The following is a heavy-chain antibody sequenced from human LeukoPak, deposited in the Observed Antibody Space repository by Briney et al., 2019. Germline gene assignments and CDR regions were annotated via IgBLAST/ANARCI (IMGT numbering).Heavy chain of an antibody. CDR3: ARERGDRDYERFDY. CDR2: IYSGGNT. Sequence: PGGSLRHSCAASGLAISSNYMIWVRLAPGKGLEWVAVIYSGGNTDYADSVKGRFTVSIDSSKNTLYLQMESLRVEDTAVYFCARERGDRDYERFDYWGQGTLLTVSS. V-gene: IGHV3-66*01. CDR1: GLAISSNY. D-gene: IGHD5-12*01. J-gene: IGHJ4*02.